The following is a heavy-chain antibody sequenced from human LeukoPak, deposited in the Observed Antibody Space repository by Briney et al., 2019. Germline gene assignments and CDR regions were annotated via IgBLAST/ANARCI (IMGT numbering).Heavy chain of an antibody. J-gene: IGHJ4*02. Sequence: MPSQTLSLTCAVSGGSISSSSYYWGWIRQPPGKGLEWIGSIYYSGSTYYNPSLKSRVTISVDTSKNQFSLKLSSVTAADTAVYYCARQLTYYDFWSGYLDYWGQGTLVTVSS. CDR1: GGSISSSSYY. CDR3: ARQLTYYDFWSGYLDY. V-gene: IGHV4-39*01. CDR2: IYYSGST. D-gene: IGHD3-3*01.